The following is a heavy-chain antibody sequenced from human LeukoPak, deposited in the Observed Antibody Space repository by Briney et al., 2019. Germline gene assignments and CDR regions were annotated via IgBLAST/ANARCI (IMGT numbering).Heavy chain of an antibody. J-gene: IGHJ4*02. D-gene: IGHD5-18*01. CDR3: ATRYNYYYLGY. V-gene: IGHV3-74*01. CDR1: GFTFSSHW. Sequence: PGGSLRLSCAASGFTFSSHWMHWVRQAPGKGLVWVSRISTDGSTTTYADSVKGRFTISRDNAKNTLYLQMHSLRAEDTAVYYCATRYNYYYLGYWGQGTLVTVSS. CDR2: ISTDGSTT.